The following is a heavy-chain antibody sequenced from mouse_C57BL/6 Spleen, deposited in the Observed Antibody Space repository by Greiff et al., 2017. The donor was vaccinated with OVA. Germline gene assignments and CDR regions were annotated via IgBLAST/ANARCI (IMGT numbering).Heavy chain of an antibody. J-gene: IGHJ1*03. Sequence: QVQLKESGAELARPGASVKMSCKASGYTFTSYTMHWVKQRPGQGLEWIGYINPSSGYTKYNQKFKDKATLTADKSSSTAYMQLSSLTSEDSAVYYCASNLLRGYFDVWGTGTTVTVSS. V-gene: IGHV1-4*01. CDR3: ASNLLRGYFDV. CDR2: INPSSGYT. D-gene: IGHD1-1*01. CDR1: GYTFTSYT.